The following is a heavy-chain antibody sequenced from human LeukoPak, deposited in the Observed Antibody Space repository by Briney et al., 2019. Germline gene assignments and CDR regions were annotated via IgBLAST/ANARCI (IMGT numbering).Heavy chain of an antibody. D-gene: IGHD5-18*01. J-gene: IGHJ4*02. Sequence: PGTSLRLSCAASGFTFSSYAMSWVRQAPGKGLEWVSGISASGGSTYYADSVKGRFTISRDNSKNTLYLQMNSLRAEDTAVYYCAKDQMVDTAMVTTSVNDYWGQGTLVTVSS. CDR3: AKDQMVDTAMVTTSVNDY. V-gene: IGHV3-23*01. CDR2: ISASGGST. CDR1: GFTFSSYA.